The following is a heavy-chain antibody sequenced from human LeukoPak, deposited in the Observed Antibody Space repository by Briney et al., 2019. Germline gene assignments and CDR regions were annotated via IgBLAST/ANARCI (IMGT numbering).Heavy chain of an antibody. V-gene: IGHV4-39*01. Sequence: KPSESLSLTCTVSGGSISSSSYYWGWIRQPPGKGLEWIGSIYYSGSTYYNPSLKSRVTISVDTSKNQFFLKLSSVTAADTAVYYCARRDYYDSSGYYHWGQGTLVTVSS. D-gene: IGHD3-22*01. J-gene: IGHJ5*02. CDR3: ARRDYYDSSGYYH. CDR2: IYYSGST. CDR1: GGSISSSSYY.